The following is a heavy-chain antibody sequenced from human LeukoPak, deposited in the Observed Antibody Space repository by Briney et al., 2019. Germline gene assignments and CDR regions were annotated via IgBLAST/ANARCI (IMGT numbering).Heavy chain of an antibody. CDR2: TSSSSSTI. CDR3: ARLRYYGMDV. CDR1: GFTFSGYD. J-gene: IGHJ6*02. V-gene: IGHV3-48*04. Sequence: GGSLRLSCAASGFTFSGYDMSWVRQAPGKGLEWVSYTSSSSSTIYYADSVKSRFTVSRDNAKNSLYLQMNSLRAEDTAVYYCARLRYYGMDVWGQGTTVTVSS.